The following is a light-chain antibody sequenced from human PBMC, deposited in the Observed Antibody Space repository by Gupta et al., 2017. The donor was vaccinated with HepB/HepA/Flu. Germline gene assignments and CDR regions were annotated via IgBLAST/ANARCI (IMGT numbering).Light chain of an antibody. CDR1: QSLVHRDGNTY. CDR3: LQDTQFPRT. Sequence: DIVMTQPPLSSPVTLGQPASISCRSSQSLVHRDGNTYLSWLQQRPGQPPRLLIYRTSRRFSGVPDRFSGSGAETDFTLKISRVEAEDVGIYYCLQDTQFPRTFGQGTKVEIK. CDR2: RTS. V-gene: IGKV2-24*01. J-gene: IGKJ1*01.